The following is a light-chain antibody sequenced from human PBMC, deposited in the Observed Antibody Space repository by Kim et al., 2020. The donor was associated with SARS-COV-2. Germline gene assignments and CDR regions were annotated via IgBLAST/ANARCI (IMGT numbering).Light chain of an antibody. CDR2: GTN. J-gene: IGLJ1*01. CDR3: QSYDSSLRV. V-gene: IGLV1-40*01. CDR1: TSNIGAGYH. Sequence: GQTATPSRPRTTSNIGAGYHFHWHQQLPETAPNLLIYGTNTRPPGVPDRFSGSKYGTSASLAITGLQAEDEADYYCQSYDSSLRVFGSGTKVTVL.